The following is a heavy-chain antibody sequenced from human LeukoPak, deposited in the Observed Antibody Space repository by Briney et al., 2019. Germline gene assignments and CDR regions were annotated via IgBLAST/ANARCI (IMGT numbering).Heavy chain of an antibody. D-gene: IGHD5-18*01. CDR1: GGSICSYY. J-gene: IGHJ4*02. CDR3: ARQNTATGNDY. CDR2: IYYSGST. V-gene: IGHV4-59*08. Sequence: SETLSLTCTVSGGSICSYYWSWIRQPPGKGLEWIGYIYYSGSTNYNPSLKSRVTISVDTSKNQFSLRLSSVTAADTAVYYCARQNTATGNDYWGQGTLVTVSS.